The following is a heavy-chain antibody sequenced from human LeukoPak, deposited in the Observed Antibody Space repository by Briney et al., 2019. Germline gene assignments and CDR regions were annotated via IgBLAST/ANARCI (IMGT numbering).Heavy chain of an antibody. CDR2: INPNSGGT. Sequence: ASVKVSCKASGYTFTGHYMHWVRQAPGQGLEWMGWINPNSGGTMFAQKFQGRVTMTRDTSTSTVYMELSSLRSEDTAVYYCAREMATIMHYWGQGTLVTVSS. J-gene: IGHJ4*02. V-gene: IGHV1-2*02. D-gene: IGHD5-24*01. CDR1: GYTFTGHY. CDR3: AREMATIMHY.